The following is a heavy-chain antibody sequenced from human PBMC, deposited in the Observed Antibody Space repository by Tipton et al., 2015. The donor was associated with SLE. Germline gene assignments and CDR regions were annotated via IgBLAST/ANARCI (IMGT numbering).Heavy chain of an antibody. CDR1: GASFSGYF. J-gene: IGHJ5*02. CDR3: ARSPVPAGRGHNYFDL. Sequence: TLSLTCAVSGASFSGYFWTWIRQSPGKGLEWIGEINHRESTNSNPSLESRVTLSVDTSTSQFSLKLRFVTAADTAVYYCARSPVPAGRGHNYFDLWGLGALVTVSS. CDR2: INHREST. D-gene: IGHD2-2*01. V-gene: IGHV4-34*01.